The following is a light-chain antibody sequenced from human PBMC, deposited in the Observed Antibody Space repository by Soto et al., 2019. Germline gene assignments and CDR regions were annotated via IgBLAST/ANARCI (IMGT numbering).Light chain of an antibody. CDR1: QIVLSSSNNKNY. V-gene: IGKV4-1*01. CDR3: QQYYNASRA. Sequence: DIVMTQSPDSLAVSLGERATINCKSSQIVLSSSNNKNYFAWYQQKSGQPPKLLISWSSTRESGVPGRFSGSRSETDFTLSISSLQAEDLAVYYCQQYYNASRAFGQGTKVEIK. CDR2: WSS. J-gene: IGKJ1*01.